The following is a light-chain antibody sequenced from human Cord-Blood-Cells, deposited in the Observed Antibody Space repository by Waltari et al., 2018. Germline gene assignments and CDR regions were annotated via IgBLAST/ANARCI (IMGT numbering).Light chain of an antibody. J-gene: IGLJ2*01. Sequence: SALTQPRSVSGSPGQSVTISCTGTSSDGGGYNYVSWYQQHPGKAPKLMIYDVSKRPSGVPDSFSGSKSGNTASLTISGLQAEDEADYYCCSYAGSYTLVFGGGTKLTVL. CDR2: DVS. V-gene: IGLV2-11*01. CDR1: SSDGGGYNY. CDR3: CSYAGSYTLV.